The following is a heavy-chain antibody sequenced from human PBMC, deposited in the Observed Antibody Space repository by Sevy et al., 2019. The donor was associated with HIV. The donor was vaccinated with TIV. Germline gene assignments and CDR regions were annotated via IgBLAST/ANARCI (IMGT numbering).Heavy chain of an antibody. CDR2: ISWNSGSI. CDR1: GFTFDDYA. V-gene: IGHV3-9*01. Sequence: GGSLRLSCAASGFTFDDYAMHWVRQAPGKGLEWVSGISWNSGSIGYADSVKGRFTISRDNAKNSLYLQMNSLRAEDTALYYGAKEGYCSGGSCWYGMDVWGQGTTVTVSS. J-gene: IGHJ6*02. CDR3: AKEGYCSGGSCWYGMDV. D-gene: IGHD2-15*01.